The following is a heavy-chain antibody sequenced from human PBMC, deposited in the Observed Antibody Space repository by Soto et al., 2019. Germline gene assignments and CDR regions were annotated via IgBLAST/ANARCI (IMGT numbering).Heavy chain of an antibody. J-gene: IGHJ4*02. CDR2: IYPGDSDT. D-gene: IGHD6-19*01. CDR3: ARLFDTSGWYDY. Sequence: GESLKISCKGSGYSFTSYWIGWVRQMPGKGLERMGIIYPGDSDTRYSPSFQGQVTISADKSITTTYLQWSSLKASDTAIYYCARLFDTSGWYDYWGQGTVGTVSS. V-gene: IGHV5-51*01. CDR1: GYSFTSYW.